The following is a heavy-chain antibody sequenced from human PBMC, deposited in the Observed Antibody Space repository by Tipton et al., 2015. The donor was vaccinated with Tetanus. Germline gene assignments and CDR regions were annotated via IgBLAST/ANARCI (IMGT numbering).Heavy chain of an antibody. D-gene: IGHD2-15*01. Sequence: TLSLTCSVSGGSISSGGYYWSWIRQHPGKGLEWIGYVFYSGSTNYNPSLKSRVTISVDTSQKSFSLNLTSVTAADTAVYYCARAPYSPNQRIRFDPWGQGILVTVSS. J-gene: IGHJ5*02. V-gene: IGHV4-31*03. CDR1: GGSISSGGYY. CDR3: ARAPYSPNQRIRFDP. CDR2: VFYSGST.